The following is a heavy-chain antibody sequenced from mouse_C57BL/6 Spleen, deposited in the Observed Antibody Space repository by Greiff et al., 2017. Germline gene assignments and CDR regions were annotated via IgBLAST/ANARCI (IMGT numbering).Heavy chain of an antibody. CDR3: AQLAGTRGFAD. V-gene: IGHV5-15*04. J-gene: IGHJ3*01. D-gene: IGHD4-1*01. CDR2: ISNLAYSI. CDR1: GFTFSDYG. Sequence: EVKLEESGGGLVQPGGSLKLSCAASGFTFSDYGMAWVRQAPRKGPEWVAFISNLAYSIYYADTVTGRFTISRENAKNTLYLEMSSLRSEDTAMYYCAQLAGTRGFADWGQGTLVTVSA.